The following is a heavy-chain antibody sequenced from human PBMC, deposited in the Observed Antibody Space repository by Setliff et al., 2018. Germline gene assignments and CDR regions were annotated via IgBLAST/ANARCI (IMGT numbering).Heavy chain of an antibody. CDR2: IYPGDSDT. D-gene: IGHD3-3*01. CDR1: GYSFTSYW. J-gene: IGHJ5*02. V-gene: IGHV5-51*01. CDR3: ARSRSNFWSGYLNWFDP. Sequence: PGESLKISCKGSGYSFTSYWIGWVRQMPGKGLEWMGIIYPGDSDTRYSPSFQGQVTISADKSISTAYLQWSSLKASDTAMYYCARSRSNFWSGYLNWFDPWGQGTLVTVSS.